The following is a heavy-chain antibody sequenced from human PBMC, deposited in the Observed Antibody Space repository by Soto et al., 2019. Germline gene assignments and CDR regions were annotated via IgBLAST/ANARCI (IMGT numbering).Heavy chain of an antibody. J-gene: IGHJ6*02. D-gene: IGHD2-8*01. CDR1: GDSFTDYH. Sequence: ASVKISFNAPGDSFTDYHIHWVRHAPGQGLEWLGRINPNSGGTSTAQKFQGWVTMTTDTSISTASMELTRLTSDDTAIYYCARGDSTDCSNGVCSFFYNLDMDVWGQGTTVTVSS. V-gene: IGHV1-2*04. CDR2: INPNSGGT. CDR3: ARGDSTDCSNGVCSFFYNLDMDV.